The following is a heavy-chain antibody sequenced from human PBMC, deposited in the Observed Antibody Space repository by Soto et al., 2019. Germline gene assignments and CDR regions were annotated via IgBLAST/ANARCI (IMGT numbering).Heavy chain of an antibody. Sequence: EVQLVESGGGLVKPGGSLRLSCAASGLTFSSYSMNWVRQAPGKGLEWVSSISSSSSYIYYADSVKGRFTISRDNAKNSLYLQMNSLRAEDTAVYYCARRDLDDFWSGYGSLDYWGQGTLVTVSS. V-gene: IGHV3-21*01. CDR1: GLTFSSYS. CDR2: ISSSSSYI. CDR3: ARRDLDDFWSGYGSLDY. J-gene: IGHJ4*02. D-gene: IGHD3-3*01.